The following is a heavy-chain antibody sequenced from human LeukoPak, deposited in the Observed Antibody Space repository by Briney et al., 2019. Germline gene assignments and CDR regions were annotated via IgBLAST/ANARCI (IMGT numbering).Heavy chain of an antibody. V-gene: IGHV4-39*07. CDR3: VRVSVDTAMVGAFDI. J-gene: IGHJ3*02. CDR1: GGYISNSNYY. Sequence: PSESLSLTCTVSGGYISNSNYYWGWIRQPPGKGLEWIGNIYYSGSAYYNPSLKSRVTISVDTSKNQLSLKLSSVTAADTAVYYCVRVSVDTAMVGAFDIWGQGTMVTVSS. CDR2: IYYSGSA. D-gene: IGHD5-18*01.